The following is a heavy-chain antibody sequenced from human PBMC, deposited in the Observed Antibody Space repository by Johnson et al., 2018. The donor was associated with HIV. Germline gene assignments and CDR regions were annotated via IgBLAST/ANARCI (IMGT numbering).Heavy chain of an antibody. J-gene: IGHJ3*02. V-gene: IGHV3-33*06. Sequence: QVQLVESGGGVVQPGRSLRLSCVASRFTFSSYGMHWVRQAPGKGLEWVAVIWYDGSNKYYADSVKGRFTISRDNSKNTLYLQMNSLRAEDTAVYYCAKDLGTGDDAFDIWGQGTMVTVSS. CDR1: RFTFSSYG. CDR2: IWYDGSNK. CDR3: AKDLGTGDDAFDI. D-gene: IGHD7-27*01.